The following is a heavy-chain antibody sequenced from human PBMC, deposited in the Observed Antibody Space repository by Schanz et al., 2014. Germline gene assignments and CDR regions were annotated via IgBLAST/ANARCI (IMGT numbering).Heavy chain of an antibody. J-gene: IGHJ4*02. D-gene: IGHD3-10*01. CDR3: ARFASLYEDD. V-gene: IGHV1-18*01. Sequence: QVQLVQSGAEVKKPGASVKVSCKASGYTFTSYVISWVRQAPGQGLEWMAWINIYNGNTNYAQKFQGRVTMTADTSTSTAYMELRSLRSDDTAVYYCARFASLYEDDWGRGTLVTVSS. CDR2: INIYNGNT. CDR1: GYTFTSYV.